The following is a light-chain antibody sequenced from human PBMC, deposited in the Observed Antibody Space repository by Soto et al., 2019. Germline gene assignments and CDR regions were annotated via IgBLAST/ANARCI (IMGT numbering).Light chain of an antibody. CDR1: QSISSW. CDR3: QQYNSYSQT. J-gene: IGKJ2*01. V-gene: IGKV1-5*03. Sequence: DIQMTQSPSTLSASVEDRVTITCRASQSISSWLAWYQQKPGKAPKLLIYKASSLESGVPSSFSGSGSGTEFTLTISSLQTDDFATYYCQQYNSYSQTFGQGTKLEIK. CDR2: KAS.